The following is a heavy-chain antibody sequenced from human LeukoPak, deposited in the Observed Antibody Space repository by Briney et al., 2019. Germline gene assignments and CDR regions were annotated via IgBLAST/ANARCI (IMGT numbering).Heavy chain of an antibody. J-gene: IGHJ4*02. CDR3: ARILTRGSYYFDY. V-gene: IGHV1-2*02. D-gene: IGHD7-27*01. Sequence: ASVKVSCKASGYTFTGYYMHWVRQAPGQGLEWMGWINPNSGGTNYAQKFQGRVTMTRDTSISTAYMELSRLRSDDTAVYYYARILTRGSYYFDYWGQGTLVTVSS. CDR2: INPNSGGT. CDR1: GYTFTGYY.